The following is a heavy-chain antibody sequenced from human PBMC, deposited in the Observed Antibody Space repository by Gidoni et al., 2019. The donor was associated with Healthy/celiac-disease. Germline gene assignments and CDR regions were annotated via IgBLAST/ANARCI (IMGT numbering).Heavy chain of an antibody. D-gene: IGHD2-2*01. Sequence: LRLSCAASGFTFSSYGMHWVRQAPGKGLEWVAVIWYDGSNKYYADSVKGRFTISRDNSKNTLYLQMNSLRAEDTAVYYCAREYCSSTSCYGFAFDIWGQGTMVTVSS. V-gene: IGHV3-33*01. CDR2: IWYDGSNK. CDR3: AREYCSSTSCYGFAFDI. J-gene: IGHJ3*02. CDR1: GFTFSSYG.